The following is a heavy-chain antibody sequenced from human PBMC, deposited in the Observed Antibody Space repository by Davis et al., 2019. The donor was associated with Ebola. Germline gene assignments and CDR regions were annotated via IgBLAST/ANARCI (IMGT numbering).Heavy chain of an antibody. CDR3: ARDIDSIFGVANYYYYGMDV. Sequence: GGSLRLSCAASGFTFSSYGMHWVRQAPGKGLEWVAVIWYDGSNKYYADSVKGRFTISRDNSKNTLYLQMNSLRAEDTAVYYCARDIDSIFGVANYYYYGMDVWGQGTTVTVSS. V-gene: IGHV3-33*01. D-gene: IGHD3-3*01. CDR1: GFTFSSYG. CDR2: IWYDGSNK. J-gene: IGHJ6*02.